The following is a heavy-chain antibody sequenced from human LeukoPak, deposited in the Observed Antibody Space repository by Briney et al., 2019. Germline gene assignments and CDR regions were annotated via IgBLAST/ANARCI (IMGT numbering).Heavy chain of an antibody. CDR3: ARGGRGSCTSTSCYTNYMDV. CDR1: GYSFATHW. D-gene: IGHD2-2*01. Sequence: GESLKISCKGSGYSFATHWIGWVRQMPGKGLEWMGITYPGDSDTRYSPSFQGQVTIPADKSISTAYLQWGSLKASDTATYYCARGGRGSCTSTSCYTNYMDVWGKGTTVTVSS. V-gene: IGHV5-51*01. J-gene: IGHJ6*03. CDR2: TYPGDSDT.